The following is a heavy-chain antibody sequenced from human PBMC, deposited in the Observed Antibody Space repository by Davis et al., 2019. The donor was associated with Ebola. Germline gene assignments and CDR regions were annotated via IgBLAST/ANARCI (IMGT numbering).Heavy chain of an antibody. D-gene: IGHD2/OR15-2a*01. CDR2: ISWDGGST. CDR1: GFTFDDYA. J-gene: IGHJ4*02. CDR3: AKGSNYVLFLFDY. Sequence: GESLKISCAASGFTFDDYAMHWVRQAPGKGLEWVSLISWDGGSTYYADSVKGRFTISRDNSKNSLYLQMNSPRAEDTALYYCAKGSNYVLFLFDYWGQGTLVTVSS. V-gene: IGHV3-43D*04.